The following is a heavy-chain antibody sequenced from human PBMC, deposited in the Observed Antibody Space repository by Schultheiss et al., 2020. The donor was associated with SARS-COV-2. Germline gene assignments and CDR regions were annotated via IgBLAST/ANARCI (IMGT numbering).Heavy chain of an antibody. Sequence: GGSLRLSCAASGFTFSSYGMHWVRQAPGKGLEWVAVIWYDGSNKYYADSVEGRFTISRDNSKSTLYLQMNSLRAEDTAVYYCARVDLTRPTFYYYYGMDVWGQGTTVTVSS. CDR1: GFTFSSYG. CDR3: ARVDLTRPTFYYYYGMDV. CDR2: IWYDGSNK. D-gene: IGHD2-2*01. V-gene: IGHV3-33*01. J-gene: IGHJ6*02.